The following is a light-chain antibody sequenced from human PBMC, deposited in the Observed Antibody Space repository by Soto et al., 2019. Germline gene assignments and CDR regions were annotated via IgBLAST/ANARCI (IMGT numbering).Light chain of an antibody. CDR1: TGPVTSGFY. V-gene: IGLV7-43*01. J-gene: IGLJ1*01. Sequence: QTVVTQEPSLTVSPGGTVTLTCASSTGPVTSGFYPHWVQQKPGPAPRTLIYSTTNKPSWTPARFSGSLLGGKAALTLSGVQPEDEADYYCLLYYGGSYVFGAGTQLTVL. CDR2: STT. CDR3: LLYYGGSYV.